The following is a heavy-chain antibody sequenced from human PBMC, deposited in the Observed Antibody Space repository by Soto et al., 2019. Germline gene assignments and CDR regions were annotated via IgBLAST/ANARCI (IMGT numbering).Heavy chain of an antibody. CDR3: ATTNAAAGYGMDV. D-gene: IGHD6-13*01. CDR2: IYYSGST. Sequence: SETLSLTCTVSGGSISSGGYYWSWIRQHPGKSLEWIGYIYYSGSTYYNPSLKSRVTISVDTSKNQFSLKLSSVTAADTAVYYCATTNAAAGYGMDVWGQGTTVTVSS. CDR1: GGSISSGGYY. J-gene: IGHJ6*02. V-gene: IGHV4-31*03.